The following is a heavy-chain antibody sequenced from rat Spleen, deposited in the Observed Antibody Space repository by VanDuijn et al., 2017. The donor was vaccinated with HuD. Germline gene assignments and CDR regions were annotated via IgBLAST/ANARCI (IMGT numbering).Heavy chain of an antibody. Sequence: EVQLVESGGGLVQPGRSLKLSCAASGFTFNNYGMAWVRQAPTKGLEWVASITNSGGTTFYRDSVKGRFTISRDNAKSTLYLQMDSLRSEDTATYYCTTRGGGYTAWGQGVMVTVSS. V-gene: IGHV5S13*01. J-gene: IGHJ2*01. CDR2: ITNSGGTT. D-gene: IGHD1-11*01. CDR1: GFTFNNYG. CDR3: TTRGGGYTA.